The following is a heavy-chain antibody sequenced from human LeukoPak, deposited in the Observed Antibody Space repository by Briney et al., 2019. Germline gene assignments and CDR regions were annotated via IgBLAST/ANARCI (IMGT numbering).Heavy chain of an antibody. CDR2: MSGSGGST. CDR3: AKASAMIVVVSKHFDY. J-gene: IGHJ4*02. CDR1: GFTLSSFE. D-gene: IGHD3-22*01. Sequence: GGPLRLSCAASGFTLSSFEMNWVRQAPGKGLEWVSAMSGSGGSTYYADSVKGRFTISRDNSKNTLYLQMNSLRAEDTAVYYCAKASAMIVVVSKHFDYWGQGTLVTVPS. V-gene: IGHV3-23*01.